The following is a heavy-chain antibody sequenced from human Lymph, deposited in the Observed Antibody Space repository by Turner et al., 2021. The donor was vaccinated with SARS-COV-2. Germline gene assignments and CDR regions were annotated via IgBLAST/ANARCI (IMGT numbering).Heavy chain of an antibody. CDR2: ISISSSTI. J-gene: IGHJ6*02. D-gene: IGHD2-15*01. V-gene: IGHV3-48*02. CDR3: ARDRGGYGAYYYGMDV. Sequence: EVQLVESGGGLVQPGGSLRLSCASSGFTFSSYSMNWVRQAPGKGLELVSYISISSSTIYYADSVKGRFTISRVNAKNSLYLQMNSLRDEDTAVYYCARDRGGYGAYYYGMDVWGQGTTVTVSS. CDR1: GFTFSSYS.